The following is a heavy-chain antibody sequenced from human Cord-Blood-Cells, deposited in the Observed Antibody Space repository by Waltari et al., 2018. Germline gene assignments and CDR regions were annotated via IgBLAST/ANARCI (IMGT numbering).Heavy chain of an antibody. Sequence: EVQLVESGGGFVQPGGSLKLSCAASGFTFSGSAMHWVRQAPGNGLEWVGRIRSKTNSYATTYAASVKGRFTISRDDSKNTAYLQMNSLKTEDTAVYYCFGSIFGVVIKDYYYYMDVWGKGTTVTVSS. J-gene: IGHJ6*03. D-gene: IGHD3-3*01. CDR2: IRSKTNSYAT. V-gene: IGHV3-73*02. CDR3: FGSIFGVVIKDYYYYMDV. CDR1: GFTFSGSA.